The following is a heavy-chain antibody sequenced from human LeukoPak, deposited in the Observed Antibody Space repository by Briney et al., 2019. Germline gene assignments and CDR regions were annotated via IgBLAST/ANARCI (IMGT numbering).Heavy chain of an antibody. D-gene: IGHD3-3*01. Sequence: GGSLRLSCAASGFIFSSYWMSWVRQAPGKGLECVANIKQDGSDKYYVDSVKGRFTISRDNAKNSLYLQMSSLRAEDTAVYYCATDRGWRTSGYYLYYFEYWGQGTLVTYSS. V-gene: IGHV3-7*01. CDR1: GFIFSSYW. CDR3: ATDRGWRTSGYYLYYFEY. J-gene: IGHJ4*02. CDR2: IKQDGSDK.